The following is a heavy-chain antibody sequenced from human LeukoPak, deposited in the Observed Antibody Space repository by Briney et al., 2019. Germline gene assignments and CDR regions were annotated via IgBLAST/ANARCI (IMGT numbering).Heavy chain of an antibody. CDR2: ISSGGTTI. CDR3: VRDFEVPAAAPDYYYFYYMDV. CDR1: GFTFSVYG. V-gene: IGHV3-48*04. J-gene: IGHJ6*03. Sequence: GGSLRLSCAVSGFTFSVYGMNWVRQAPGKGLEWLSHISSGGTTIYYADSVKGRFTVSRDNVENSLFLQMNSLRVDDTAVFYCVRDFEVPAAAPDYYYFYYMDVWGTGTTVTVSS. D-gene: IGHD2-2*01.